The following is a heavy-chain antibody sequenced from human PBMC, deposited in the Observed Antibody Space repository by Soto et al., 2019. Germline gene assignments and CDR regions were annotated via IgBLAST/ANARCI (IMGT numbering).Heavy chain of an antibody. D-gene: IGHD2-15*01. CDR1: GGTFDNYA. CDR3: ARGLRTGNYGMDV. CDR2: IIPMFETV. Sequence: SVKVSCKASGGTFDNYAVSWVRQAPGQGLEWMGGIIPMFETVNYAQRFQGRLTIAADESTGTAYMELTSLTSAESAIYFCARGLRTGNYGMDVWGQGTTVTVSS. V-gene: IGHV1-69*13. J-gene: IGHJ6*02.